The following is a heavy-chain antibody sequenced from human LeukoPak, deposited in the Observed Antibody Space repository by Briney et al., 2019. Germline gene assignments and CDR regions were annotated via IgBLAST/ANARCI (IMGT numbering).Heavy chain of an antibody. CDR1: GGTFSSYA. Sequence: ASVKVSCKASGGTFSSYAISWVRQAPGQGLEWMGWISAYNGNTNYAQKLQGRVTMTTDTSTSTAYMELRSLRSDDTAVYYCAREYGDKIIDYWGRGTLVTVSS. J-gene: IGHJ4*02. D-gene: IGHD4-17*01. V-gene: IGHV1-18*01. CDR3: AREYGDKIIDY. CDR2: ISAYNGNT.